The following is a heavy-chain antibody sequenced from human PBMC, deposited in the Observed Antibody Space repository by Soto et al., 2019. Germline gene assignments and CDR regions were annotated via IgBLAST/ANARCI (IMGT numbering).Heavy chain of an antibody. Sequence: EVQLVESGGGLVQPGGSLRLSCAASGFAFSSYDMHWVRQAPGKGLEWVSYISRSGNTIYADSVKGRFTISRDNAKNSLYLQMNSLRAEDTAIYYCEREGGTYYHFDYWGPGTLVTVSS. CDR2: ISRSGNTI. D-gene: IGHD2-15*01. CDR3: EREGGTYYHFDY. J-gene: IGHJ4*02. CDR1: GFAFSSYD. V-gene: IGHV3-48*03.